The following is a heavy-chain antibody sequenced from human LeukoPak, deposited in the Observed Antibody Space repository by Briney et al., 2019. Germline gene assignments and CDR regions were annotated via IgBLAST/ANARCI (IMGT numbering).Heavy chain of an antibody. D-gene: IGHD4-17*01. CDR2: YHHTGSS. Sequence: SETLSLTCAVSGYSISNHYYWGWIRQPPGKGLEWIGSYHHTGSSYYNPSLQSRVAISIDTSKNQFSLELASVTAADTAVYYCASVTRSMSRFFDLWGRGTLVIVSS. J-gene: IGHJ2*01. CDR1: GYSISNHYY. CDR3: ASVTRSMSRFFDL. V-gene: IGHV4-38-2*01.